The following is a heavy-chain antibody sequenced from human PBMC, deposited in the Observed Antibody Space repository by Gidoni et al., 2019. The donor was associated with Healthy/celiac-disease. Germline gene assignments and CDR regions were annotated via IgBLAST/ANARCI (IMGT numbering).Heavy chain of an antibody. J-gene: IGHJ4*02. CDR2: ISSNGGST. Sequence: EVQLVESGGGLVQPGGSLRLSCAASGFTFSSYAMHWVRQAPGKGLEYVSAISSNGGSTYYANSVKGRFTISRDNSKNTLYLQMGSLRAEDMAVYYCARVYREQLMDYWGQGTLVTVSS. CDR1: GFTFSSYA. V-gene: IGHV3-64*01. CDR3: ARVYREQLMDY. D-gene: IGHD6-6*01.